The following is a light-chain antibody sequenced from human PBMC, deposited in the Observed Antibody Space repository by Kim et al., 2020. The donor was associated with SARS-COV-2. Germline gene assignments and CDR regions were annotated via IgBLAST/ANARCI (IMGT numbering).Light chain of an antibody. CDR1: EGISNY. V-gene: IGKV1-27*01. J-gene: IGKJ2*01. Sequence: ASVGDRDTITCRASEGISNYLAWYQQKPGKVPKLLIYAASTLQSGVPSRFSGSGSGTDFTLTISSLQPEDVATYYCQKCNSAPFTFGQGTKLEI. CDR3: QKCNSAPFT. CDR2: AAS.